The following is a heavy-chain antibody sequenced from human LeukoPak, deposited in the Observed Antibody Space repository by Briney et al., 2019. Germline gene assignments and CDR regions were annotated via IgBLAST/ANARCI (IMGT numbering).Heavy chain of an antibody. J-gene: IGHJ4*02. Sequence: PGRSLRLSCAASGFTFSSYAMHWVRQAPGKGLEWVAVISYDGSNKHYADSVKGRFTISRDNSKNTLYLQMNSLRAEDTAVYYCAKDPLNYYDSSPSLDYWGQGTLVTVSS. CDR3: AKDPLNYYDSSPSLDY. D-gene: IGHD3-22*01. V-gene: IGHV3-30-3*01. CDR2: ISYDGSNK. CDR1: GFTFSSYA.